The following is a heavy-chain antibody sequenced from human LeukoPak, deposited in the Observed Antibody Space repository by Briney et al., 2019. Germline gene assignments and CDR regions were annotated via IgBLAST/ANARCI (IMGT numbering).Heavy chain of an antibody. J-gene: IGHJ4*02. Sequence: ASVKVSCKASGYTFTSYGISWVRQAPGQGLEWMGWISAYNGNTNYAQKLQGRVTMTTDTSTSTAYMELSRLRSDDTAVYYCARDSCSSTSCLSIDDYWGQGTLVTVSS. D-gene: IGHD2-2*01. CDR1: GYTFTSYG. CDR3: ARDSCSSTSCLSIDDY. V-gene: IGHV1-18*01. CDR2: ISAYNGNT.